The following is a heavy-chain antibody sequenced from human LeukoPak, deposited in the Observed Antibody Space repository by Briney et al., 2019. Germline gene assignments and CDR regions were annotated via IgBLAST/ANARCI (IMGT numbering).Heavy chain of an antibody. J-gene: IGHJ4*02. CDR3: ARADSSGWYLRGSYFDY. D-gene: IGHD6-19*01. Sequence: GGSLRLSCAASGFTSSSYSMNWVRQAPGKGLEWVSSISSSSSYIYYADSVKGRFTISRDNAKNSLYLQMNSLRAEDTAVYYCARADSSGWYLRGSYFDYWGQGTLVTVSS. V-gene: IGHV3-21*01. CDR2: ISSSSSYI. CDR1: GFTSSSYS.